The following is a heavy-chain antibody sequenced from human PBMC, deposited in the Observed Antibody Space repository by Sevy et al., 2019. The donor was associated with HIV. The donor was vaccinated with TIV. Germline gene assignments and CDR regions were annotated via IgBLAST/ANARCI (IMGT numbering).Heavy chain of an antibody. J-gene: IGHJ6*02. CDR2: ISYHGRNE. D-gene: IGHD3-9*01. V-gene: IGHV3-30*03. CDR3: ARDFTGFNGMDV. CDR1: GFSFSSYG. Sequence: GGSLRLSCAASGFSFSSYGMHWVRQAPGKGLEWVAVISYHGRNEFYGDSVKGRFTISRDNSKKTLYLQVNSLRADDTAVYYCARDFTGFNGMDVWGQGTLVTVSS.